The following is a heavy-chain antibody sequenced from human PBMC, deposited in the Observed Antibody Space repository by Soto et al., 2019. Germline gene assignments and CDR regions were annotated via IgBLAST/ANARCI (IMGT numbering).Heavy chain of an antibody. V-gene: IGHV4-61*01. D-gene: IGHD3-22*01. CDR1: GGSISSGPYY. CDR3: ARQIYDSDRGPNFQYYFDS. J-gene: IGHJ4*02. Sequence: SETLSLTCSVSGGSISSGPYYWSWIRQPPGKGLEWVGYILYSGSPNYNPSLKSRVTMSVDTSENQFALKLRSVTTADTAMYYCARQIYDSDRGPNFQYYFDSWGQGTLVTVSS. CDR2: ILYSGSP.